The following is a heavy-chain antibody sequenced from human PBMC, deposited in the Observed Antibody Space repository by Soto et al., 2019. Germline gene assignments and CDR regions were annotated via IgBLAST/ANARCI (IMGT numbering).Heavy chain of an antibody. D-gene: IGHD2-8*02. CDR3: ATYCTDTRCYFYYSMDI. V-gene: IGHV1-2*02. J-gene: IGHJ6*02. CDR2: INPKSGGT. Sequence: QVQLVQSGAEVKKPGASVKVSCKASGYAFTDYYIHWVRQAPGQGLEWMGWINPKSGGTNSAEKFQGRVTMTRDTSISTAYMELSRLRSDDTALYYCATYCTDTRCYFYYSMDIWGQGTTVTVSS. CDR1: GYAFTDYY.